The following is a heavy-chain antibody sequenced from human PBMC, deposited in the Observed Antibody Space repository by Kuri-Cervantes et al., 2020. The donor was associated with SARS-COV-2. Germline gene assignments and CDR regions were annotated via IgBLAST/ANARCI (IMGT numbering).Heavy chain of an antibody. CDR1: GFTFSSYS. D-gene: IGHD3-3*01. V-gene: IGHV3-21*01. J-gene: IGHJ4*02. CDR2: ISSSSSYI. Sequence: GESLKISCAASGFTFSSYSMNWVRQAPGKGLEWVSSISSSSSYIYYADSVKGRFTISRDNAKNSLYLQMNSLRAEDTAVYYCAKVETANLDYWGQGTLVTVSS. CDR3: AKVETANLDY.